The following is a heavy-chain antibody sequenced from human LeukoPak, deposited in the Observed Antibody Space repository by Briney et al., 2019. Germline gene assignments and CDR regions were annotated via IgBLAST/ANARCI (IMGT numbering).Heavy chain of an antibody. CDR2: MNPNSGNT. D-gene: IGHD3-10*01. Sequence: ASVKVSCKASGYTFTSYDINWVRQAPGQGLEWMGWMNPNSGNTGSAQKFQGRVTMTRNTSISTAYMELSSLRSEDTGVYYCAGGTITMVRGLIIRFNWFDPWGQGTLVTVSS. CDR3: AGGTITMVRGLIIRFNWFDP. J-gene: IGHJ5*02. V-gene: IGHV1-8*01. CDR1: GYTFTSYD.